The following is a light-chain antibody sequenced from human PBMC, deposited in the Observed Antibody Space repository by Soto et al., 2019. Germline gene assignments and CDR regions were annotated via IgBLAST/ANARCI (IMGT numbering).Light chain of an antibody. J-gene: IGKJ1*01. Sequence: EIVLTQSPGSLSLSPRERATLSCRASQTVDSTFFAWYQKKPGQAPRLLIYGASKRATDIPDRFSGSGSGKDFTLTISRLEHEDFAVYYCQQYMSSVTFGQGTKVEIK. CDR3: QQYMSSVT. CDR2: GAS. V-gene: IGKV3-20*01. CDR1: QTVDSTF.